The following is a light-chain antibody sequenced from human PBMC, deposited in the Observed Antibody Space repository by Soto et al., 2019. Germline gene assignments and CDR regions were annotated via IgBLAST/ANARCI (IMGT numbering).Light chain of an antibody. CDR2: EGS. V-gene: IGLV2-23*01. CDR3: CSYADTSTLV. Sequence: QSALTQPASVSGSPGQSNTISCTGTSSDVGSYNLVSWYQQHPGKAPKLVIYEGSKRPSGVSNRFSGSKSGNTASLTVSGLQAEDEADYYCCSYADTSTLVFGGGTKLTVL. J-gene: IGLJ2*01. CDR1: SSDVGSYNL.